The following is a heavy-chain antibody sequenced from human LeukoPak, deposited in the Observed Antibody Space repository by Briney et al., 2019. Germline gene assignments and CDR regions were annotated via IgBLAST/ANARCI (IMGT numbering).Heavy chain of an antibody. J-gene: IGHJ3*02. CDR1: GGSISSGGYY. CDR3: ARPTATQSGDAFDI. CDR2: IYYTGIT. Sequence: SQTLSLTCTVSGGSISSGGYYWSWIRQPPGKGLEWIGYIYYTGITNYNPSLKSRVTISVDTSKNQFSLKLSSVTAADTAVYYCARPTATQSGDAFDIWGQGTMVTVSS. D-gene: IGHD5-18*01. V-gene: IGHV4-61*08.